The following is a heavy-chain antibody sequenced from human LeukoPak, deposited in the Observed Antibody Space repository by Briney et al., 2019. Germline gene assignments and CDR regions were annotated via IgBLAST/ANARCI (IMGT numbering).Heavy chain of an antibody. CDR3: ARVRGSTDWYVDY. CDR1: GFTLSSYG. CDR2: IYSDESNK. Sequence: PGRSLRLSCAASGFTLSSYGMHWVRQAPGKGLEWVAIIYSDESNKYYADSVRGRFTISRDISKNTLFLQMNSLSAEDTVVYYCARVRGSTDWYVDYWGQGTLVTVSS. D-gene: IGHD2-2*01. J-gene: IGHJ4*02. V-gene: IGHV3-33*01.